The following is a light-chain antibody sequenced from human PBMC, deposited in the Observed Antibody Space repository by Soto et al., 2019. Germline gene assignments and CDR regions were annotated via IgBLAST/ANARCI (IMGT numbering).Light chain of an antibody. J-gene: IGKJ2*01. CDR2: DAT. Sequence: DIQMTQSPSTLSASVGDRVTITCRADQSITRWLAWFQQKPGKAPSLLIYDATNLQPGVPSRFSGSGSGTEFPLTISSLQPYDFATYYCQQYNGYSHSFGQGTRVEIK. CDR3: QQYNGYSHS. V-gene: IGKV1-5*01. CDR1: QSITRW.